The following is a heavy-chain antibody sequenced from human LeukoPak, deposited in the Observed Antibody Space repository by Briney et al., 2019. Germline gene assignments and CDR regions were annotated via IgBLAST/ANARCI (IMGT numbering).Heavy chain of an antibody. CDR3: ARPGDGYNESST. Sequence: PSETLSLTCTVSGGSISSSSYYWGWIRQPPGKGLEWIGSIYYSGSTYYNPSLKSRVTISVDTSKNQFSLKLSSVTAADTAVYYCARPGDGYNESSTWGQGTLVTVSS. V-gene: IGHV4-39*07. D-gene: IGHD5-24*01. CDR2: IYYSGST. CDR1: GGSISSSSYY. J-gene: IGHJ5*02.